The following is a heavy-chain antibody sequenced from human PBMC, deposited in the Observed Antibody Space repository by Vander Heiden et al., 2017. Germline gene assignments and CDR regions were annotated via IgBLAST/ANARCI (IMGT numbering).Heavy chain of an antibody. J-gene: IGHJ4*02. V-gene: IGHV3-30*03. CDR1: GFTFSDFG. CDR3: ARTTVTTHFSY. Sequence: QVQLVESGGGVVQPGRSLRLSCEATGFTFSDFGSHWVRQAPGKGLEWVAVISYDGSNKFYADSVKGRFTISRDNSKNTLYLQMNSLRGEDTALYYCARTTVTTHFSYWGQGTLVTVSS. D-gene: IGHD4-17*01. CDR2: ISYDGSNK.